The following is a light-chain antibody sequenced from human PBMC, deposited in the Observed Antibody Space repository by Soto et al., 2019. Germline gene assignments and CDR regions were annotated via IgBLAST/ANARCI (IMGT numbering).Light chain of an antibody. CDR1: QSISSW. CDR3: QQYNSYS. Sequence: IHVAHAPSSLSSSVGDRVTITCRASQSISSWLAWYQQKPGTAPKLLIYHASTLESGVPSRFSGSGSGTEFTLTISSLQPDDFATYYCQQYNSYSFGQGTKVDIK. V-gene: IGKV1-5*01. CDR2: HAS. J-gene: IGKJ1*01.